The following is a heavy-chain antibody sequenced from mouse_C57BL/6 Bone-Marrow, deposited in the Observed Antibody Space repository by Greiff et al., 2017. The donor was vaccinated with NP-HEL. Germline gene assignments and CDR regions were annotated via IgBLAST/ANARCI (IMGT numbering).Heavy chain of an antibody. J-gene: IGHJ2*01. D-gene: IGHD2-4*01. CDR2: IRLKSDNYAT. V-gene: IGHV6-3*01. CDR3: TGYDYHYFDY. CDR1: GFTFSNYW. Sequence: EVKLEESGGGLVQPGGSMKLSCVASGFTFSNYWMNWVRQSPEKGLEWVAQIRLKSDNYATHYAESVKGRFTISRDDSKSSVYLQMNNLRAEDTGIDYCTGYDYHYFDYWGQGTTLTVSS.